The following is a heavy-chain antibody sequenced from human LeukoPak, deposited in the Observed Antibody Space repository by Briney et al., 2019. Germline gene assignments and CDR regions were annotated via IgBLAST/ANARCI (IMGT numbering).Heavy chain of an antibody. D-gene: IGHD7-27*01. J-gene: IGHJ4*02. CDR2: ISSSTSRI. CDR3: ARDIHWAFDY. Sequence: GGSLRLSRGASGFTFNSYSMNWVRQAPGKGVEWVSYISSSTSRIYYADSVKGRFTISRDSARRSLFLQMNSPRDEDTAVYYCARDIHWAFDYWGQGTLVTVSS. CDR1: GFTFNSYS. V-gene: IGHV3-48*02.